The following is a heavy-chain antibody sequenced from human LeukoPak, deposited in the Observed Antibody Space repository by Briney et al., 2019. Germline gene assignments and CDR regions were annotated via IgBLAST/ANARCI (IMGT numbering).Heavy chain of an antibody. D-gene: IGHD5-18*01. CDR3: AKDHGYNYGYNSY. V-gene: IGHV3-21*04. CDR1: GFTFSSYS. CDR2: ISSSSSYI. J-gene: IGHJ4*02. Sequence: GGSLRLSCAASGFTFSSYSMNWVRQAPGKGLEWVSSISSSSSYIYYADSVKGRFTISRDNAKNSLYLQMNSLRAEDTAVYYCAKDHGYNYGYNSYWGQGTLVTVSS.